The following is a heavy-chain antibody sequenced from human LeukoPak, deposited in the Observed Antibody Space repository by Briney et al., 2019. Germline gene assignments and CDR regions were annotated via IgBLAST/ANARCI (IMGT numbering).Heavy chain of an antibody. V-gene: IGHV3-30*18. CDR3: AKDRARNEYYFDY. Sequence: GGSLRPSCAASGFTFSSYGMHWVRQAPGKGLEWVAVISYDGSNKYYADSVKGRFTISRDNSKNTLYLQMNSLRAEDTAVYYCAKDRARNEYYFDYWGQGTLVTVSS. D-gene: IGHD1-1*01. J-gene: IGHJ4*02. CDR2: ISYDGSNK. CDR1: GFTFSSYG.